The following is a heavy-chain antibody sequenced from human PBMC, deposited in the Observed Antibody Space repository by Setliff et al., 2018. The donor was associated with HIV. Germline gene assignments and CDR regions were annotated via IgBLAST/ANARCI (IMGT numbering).Heavy chain of an antibody. CDR2: IVPVLSIT. V-gene: IGHV1-69*10. CDR1: RGSFDTYV. D-gene: IGHD2-21*02. Sequence: EASVKVSCKASRGSFDTYVISWVRQAPGQGLEWMGGIVPVLSITKYARRFQGRVTITADKLSTTAYMELSSLRAEDTAVYYCAFAAGLGGNSTSPRGNSWGQGTLVTVSS. CDR3: AFAAGLGGNSTSPRGNS. J-gene: IGHJ4*02.